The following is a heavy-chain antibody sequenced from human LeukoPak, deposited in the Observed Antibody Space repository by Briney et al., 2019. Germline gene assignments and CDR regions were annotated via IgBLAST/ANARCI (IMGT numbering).Heavy chain of an antibody. Sequence: SETLSLTCTVSGASIASGTSYWDWIRQPPGKELEWIGSIYYSGNTYYKSSLKSRLTISVDMSKNQFSLRLTSVTAADTAVYYCARRGRAVADRNYFYYMDVWGKGTAVTISS. CDR3: ARRGRAVADRNYFYYMDV. CDR1: GASIASGTSY. J-gene: IGHJ6*03. CDR2: IYYSGNT. D-gene: IGHD6-19*01. V-gene: IGHV4-39*01.